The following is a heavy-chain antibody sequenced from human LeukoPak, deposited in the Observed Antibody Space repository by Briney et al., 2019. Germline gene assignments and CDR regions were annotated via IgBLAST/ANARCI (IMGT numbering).Heavy chain of an antibody. J-gene: IGHJ4*02. CDR3: ARGEGDPVGANSDFHY. CDR1: GYTFTGYY. CDR2: INPNSGGT. D-gene: IGHD1-26*01. Sequence: ASVTVSCKASGYTFTGYYIHWVRQAPGQGLEWMGWINPNSGGTNYAQKFQGRVTMTRDTSITTSYMELSRLTSDDTAVYYCARGEGDPVGANSDFHYWGQGTLVTVSS. V-gene: IGHV1-2*02.